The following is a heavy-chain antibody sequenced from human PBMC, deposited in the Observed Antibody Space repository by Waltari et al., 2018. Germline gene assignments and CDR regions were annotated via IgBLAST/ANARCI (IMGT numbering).Heavy chain of an antibody. D-gene: IGHD3-22*01. V-gene: IGHV5-51*01. Sequence: EVQLVQSGAEVKKPGESLRISCKDSGYNFATYWIGWVGRMPGKGLEWIGSIYPDDSDTTYSPSFGGQVTISADKSINTAYLHWSSLKASDTAIYYCVKGLVGGYQKGWFDPWGQGTLVTVSS. CDR3: VKGLVGGYQKGWFDP. J-gene: IGHJ5*02. CDR1: GYNFATYW. CDR2: IYPDDSDT.